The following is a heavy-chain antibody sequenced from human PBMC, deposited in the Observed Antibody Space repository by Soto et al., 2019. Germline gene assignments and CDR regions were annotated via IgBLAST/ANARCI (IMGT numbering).Heavy chain of an antibody. Sequence: QVQLVQSGAEVKKPGASVKVSCKASGYTFTSYGISWVRQAPGQGLEWMGWISAYNGNTNYAQKLQGRVTMTTDTSTSTAYMELRSLRSDDTAVYYCARDSGIVVVPASPPYNFDYWGQGTLVTGSS. J-gene: IGHJ4*02. CDR1: GYTFTSYG. D-gene: IGHD2-2*01. CDR3: ARDSGIVVVPASPPYNFDY. CDR2: ISAYNGNT. V-gene: IGHV1-18*01.